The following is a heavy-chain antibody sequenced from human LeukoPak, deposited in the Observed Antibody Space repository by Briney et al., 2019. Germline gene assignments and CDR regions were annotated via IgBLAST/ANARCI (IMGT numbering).Heavy chain of an antibody. CDR1: GFTFSNYV. CDR2: ISYDGSNK. J-gene: IGHJ1*01. V-gene: IGHV3-30-3*01. D-gene: IGHD2-2*01. CDR3: AGERGKYCSSTSCYDFHH. Sequence: GGSLRLSCAASGFTFSNYVMHWVRQAPGKGLEWVAVISYDGSNKYYADSVKSRFTISRDNSKNTLYLQMNSLRAEDTAVYYCAGERGKYCSSTSCYDFHHWGQGTLVTVSS.